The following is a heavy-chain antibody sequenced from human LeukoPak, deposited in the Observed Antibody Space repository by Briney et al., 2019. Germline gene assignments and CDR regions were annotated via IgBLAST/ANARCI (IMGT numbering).Heavy chain of an antibody. CDR3: AKDAKRNYDFWDRFDY. D-gene: IGHD3-3*01. Sequence: GGPLSPSWAPSEFTFTAMAMTGAGKAPGKGRGWFQVFMGSGGSTYYADSVKGRFTISRDNSKNTLYLQMNSLRAEDTALYYCAKDAKRNYDFWDRFDYWGQGTLVTVSS. J-gene: IGHJ4*02. CDR2: FMGSGGST. CDR1: EFTFTAMA. V-gene: IGHV3-23*01.